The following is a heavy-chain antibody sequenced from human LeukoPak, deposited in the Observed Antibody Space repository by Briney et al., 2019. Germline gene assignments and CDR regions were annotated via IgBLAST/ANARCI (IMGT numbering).Heavy chain of an antibody. CDR3: ARGGVGIVVVPAVDWFDP. D-gene: IGHD2-2*01. J-gene: IGHJ5*02. CDR2: INPNSGGT. V-gene: IGHV1-2*02. CDR1: GYTFTGYY. Sequence: ASVKVSCKASGYTFTGYYMHWVRQAPGQGLEWMGWINPNSGGTNYAQKFRGRVTMTRDTSISTAYMELSRLRSDDTAVYYCARGGVGIVVVPAVDWFDPWGQGTLVTVSS.